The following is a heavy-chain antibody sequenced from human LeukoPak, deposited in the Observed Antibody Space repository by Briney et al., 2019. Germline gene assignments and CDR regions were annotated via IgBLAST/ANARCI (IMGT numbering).Heavy chain of an antibody. J-gene: IGHJ1*01. D-gene: IGHD6-19*01. V-gene: IGHV3-15*01. CDR1: GFIFSKAW. CDR2: IKSETDGGTT. CDR3: VIDNLDQSGWLGYFQH. Sequence: PGGSLRLSCATSGFIFSKAWMSWVRQAPGKGLEWVGRIKSETDGGTTDYAAPVKGRFTISRDDSRNTLYLQMNSLKTEDTAVYYCVIDNLDQSGWLGYFQHWGQGTLVTVSS.